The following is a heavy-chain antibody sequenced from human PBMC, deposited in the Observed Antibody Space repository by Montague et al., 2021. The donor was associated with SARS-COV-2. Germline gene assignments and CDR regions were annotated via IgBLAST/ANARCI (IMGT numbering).Heavy chain of an antibody. CDR2: IYYTGNT. V-gene: IGHV4-39*02. Sequence: SETLSLTCTVSGGSITNNIDYWAWIRQPPGKGLEWIGSIYYTGNTYYNPSLKSRVTISVVTSKNHFTLKLSSVTAAETAVYYCARLKRYFDSSGSPLAFDFGGQGTKVTVSS. CDR1: GGSITNNIDY. CDR3: ARLKRYFDSSGSPLAFDF. D-gene: IGHD3-22*01. J-gene: IGHJ3*01.